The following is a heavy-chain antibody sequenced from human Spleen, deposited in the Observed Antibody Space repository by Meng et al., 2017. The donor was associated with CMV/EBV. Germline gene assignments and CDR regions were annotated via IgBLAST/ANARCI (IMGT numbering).Heavy chain of an antibody. CDR2: IYYSGST. CDR1: GGSMGSSSSY. Sequence: SETLSLTCSVSGGSMGSSSSYWGWIRQPPGKGLEWIGSIYYSGSTHYNPSLKSRVTISADTSKNQFSLKLSSVTAADTAVYYCARAGEYYGWFDPWGQGTLVTVSS. J-gene: IGHJ5*02. V-gene: IGHV4-39*01. CDR3: ARAGEYYGWFDP. D-gene: IGHD2/OR15-2a*01.